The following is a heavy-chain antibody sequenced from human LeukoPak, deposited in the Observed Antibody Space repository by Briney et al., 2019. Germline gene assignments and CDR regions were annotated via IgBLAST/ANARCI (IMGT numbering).Heavy chain of an antibody. CDR3: ARDPDYADDCCYN. CDR1: GGSVSSNRFY. CDR2: MYYSGGT. J-gene: IGHJ4*02. V-gene: IGHV4-39*07. D-gene: IGHD4-17*01. Sequence: SETLSLTCTVSGGSVSSNRFYWGWIRQPPGKGLEWIGSMYYSGGTYYNPSLQSRVTISADTYKNQFSLKLTSVTVADTAVYYCARDPDYADDCCYNWGQGTLVTVSS.